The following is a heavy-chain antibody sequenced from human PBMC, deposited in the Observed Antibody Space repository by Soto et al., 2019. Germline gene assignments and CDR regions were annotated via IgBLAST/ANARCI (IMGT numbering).Heavy chain of an antibody. CDR1: GFTFTSSA. V-gene: IGHV1-58*02. J-gene: IGHJ4*02. CDR3: AAADSLYSSGWFYDY. D-gene: IGHD6-19*01. Sequence: SVKVSCKASGFTFTSSAMQWVRQARGQRLEWIGWIVVGSGNTNYAQKFQERVTITRDMSTSTAYMELSSLRSEDTAVYYCAAADSLYSSGWFYDYWGQGTLVTVS. CDR2: IVVGSGNT.